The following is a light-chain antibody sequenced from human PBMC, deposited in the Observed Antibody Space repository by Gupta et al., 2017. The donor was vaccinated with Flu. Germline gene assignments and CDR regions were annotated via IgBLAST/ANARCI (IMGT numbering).Light chain of an antibody. J-gene: IGLJ2*01. Sequence: SFDLTQPPSVSLSPGQTARITCSGDALAKRYSYWYQQKAGQAPLLVMKKDTGRPSVIPERFSGYSSGTTVTLTIGGVQAEDEADYYCQSADSSGVVFGGGTKLTVL. CDR1: ALAKRY. CDR2: KDT. CDR3: QSADSSGVV. V-gene: IGLV3-25*02.